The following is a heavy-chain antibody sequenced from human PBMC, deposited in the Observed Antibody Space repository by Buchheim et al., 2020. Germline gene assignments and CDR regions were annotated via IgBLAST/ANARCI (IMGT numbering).Heavy chain of an antibody. Sequence: QVQLVQSGAEVKKPGASVQVSCKASGYTFTSYYIHWVRQAPGQGLEWMGIINPSDGYTTYTQQFQGRVTMTRDPSANPVYMELRSLRSEDTAVYYCARGITGTRGGFDYWGQGTL. CDR2: INPSDGYT. V-gene: IGHV1-46*01. CDR3: ARGITGTRGGFDY. J-gene: IGHJ4*02. D-gene: IGHD1-7*01. CDR1: GYTFTSYY.